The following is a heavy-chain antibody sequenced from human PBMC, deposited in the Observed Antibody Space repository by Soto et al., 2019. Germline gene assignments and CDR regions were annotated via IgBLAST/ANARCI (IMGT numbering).Heavy chain of an antibody. D-gene: IGHD3-22*01. V-gene: IGHV4-39*07. Sequence: TSETLSLTCTVSGGSISSSTYYWGWMRQPPGKGLEWIASFFIGGNTYYNPSLETRVTMSIDKSKNQFSLKLNSVTAADTAIYYCARDISSDSLFGYWGQGTLVTVSS. CDR1: GGSISSSTYY. CDR2: FFIGGNT. J-gene: IGHJ4*02. CDR3: ARDISSDSLFGY.